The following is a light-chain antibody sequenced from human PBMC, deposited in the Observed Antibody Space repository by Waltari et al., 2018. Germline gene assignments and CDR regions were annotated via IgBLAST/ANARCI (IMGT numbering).Light chain of an antibody. CDR3: CSYAGSYIWV. CDR2: DDN. CDR1: SSDVGTYKY. J-gene: IGLJ3*02. Sequence: QSALTQPRSVSGSPGQSVAISCTGTSSDVGTYKYVSWYHQHPGKAPKLLIYDDNERPSGVPARFSGSKSGNTASLTISGLQAEDEADYYCCSYAGSYIWVFGGGTKLTVL. V-gene: IGLV2-11*01.